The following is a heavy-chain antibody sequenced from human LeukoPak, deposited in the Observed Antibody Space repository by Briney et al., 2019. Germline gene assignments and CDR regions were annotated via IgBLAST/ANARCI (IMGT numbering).Heavy chain of an antibody. J-gene: IGHJ4*02. Sequence: ASVKVSCKASGYTFTSYGISWVRQAPGQGLEWMGRINPNSGGTNYAQKFQDRVTMTRDTSISTAYMDLSNLRSDDTAVYYCARQDGYSNYSPFDYWGQGTLVTVSS. CDR3: ARQDGYSNYSPFDY. V-gene: IGHV1-2*06. CDR1: GYTFTSYG. D-gene: IGHD4-11*01. CDR2: INPNSGGT.